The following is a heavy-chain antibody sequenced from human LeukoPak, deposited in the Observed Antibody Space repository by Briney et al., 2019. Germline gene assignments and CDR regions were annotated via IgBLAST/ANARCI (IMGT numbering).Heavy chain of an antibody. CDR3: AKKYDSSGYYPGYFDY. V-gene: IGHV3-30*02. J-gene: IGHJ4*02. D-gene: IGHD3-22*01. CDR1: GFTFSSYG. CDR2: MRYDGSNK. Sequence: GGSLRLSCAASGFTFSSYGMHWVRQAPGKGLEWVAFMRYDGSNKYYADSVKGRFTIFRDNSKNTLYLRMNSLRAEDTAVYYCAKKYDSSGYYPGYFDYWGQGTLVTVSS.